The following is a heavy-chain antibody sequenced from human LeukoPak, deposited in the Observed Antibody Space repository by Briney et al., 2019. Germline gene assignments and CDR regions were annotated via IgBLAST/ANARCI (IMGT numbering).Heavy chain of an antibody. J-gene: IGHJ6*03. D-gene: IGHD1-1*01. CDR2: IYTSGST. Sequence: SETLSLTCTVSGGSISSYYWSWIRQPAGKGLEWIGRIYTSGSTNYNPSLKSRVTMSVDTSKNQFSLKLSSVTAADTAVYYCARGKYPDNDDYMDVWGKGTTVIVSS. CDR1: GGSISSYY. V-gene: IGHV4-4*07. CDR3: ARGKYPDNDDYMDV.